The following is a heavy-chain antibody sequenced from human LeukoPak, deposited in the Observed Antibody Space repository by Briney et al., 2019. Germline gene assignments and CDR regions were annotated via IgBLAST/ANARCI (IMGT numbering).Heavy chain of an antibody. J-gene: IGHJ4*02. CDR2: ISGGGVTT. CDR1: EFTFSNYG. Sequence: GGSLRLSCAASEFTFSNYGMSWVRQAPGKGLEWVSSISGGGVTTYYADSVKGRFTLSRDNSKNTLYLQMNSLRAEDTAVYYCAKDRVGALLYFDFWGQGTLVTVSS. V-gene: IGHV3-23*01. D-gene: IGHD1-26*01. CDR3: AKDRVGALLYFDF.